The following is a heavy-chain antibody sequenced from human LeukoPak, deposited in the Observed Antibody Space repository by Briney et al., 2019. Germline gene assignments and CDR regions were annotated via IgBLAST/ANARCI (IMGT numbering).Heavy chain of an antibody. CDR1: GFYFTSHW. D-gene: IGHD6-19*01. J-gene: IGHJ4*02. V-gene: IGHV3-7*01. Sequence: PGGSLRLSCAASGFYFTSHWMSWVRQAPGKGLEWVANIKQDGSEKCYVDSVKGRFTISRDNAKNSLYLQMNSLRAEDTGLYYCARWRGSSENFDYWGQGTLVTVSS. CDR3: ARWRGSSENFDY. CDR2: IKQDGSEK.